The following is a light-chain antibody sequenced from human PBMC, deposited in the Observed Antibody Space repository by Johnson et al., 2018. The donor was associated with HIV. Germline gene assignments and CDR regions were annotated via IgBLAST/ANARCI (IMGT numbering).Light chain of an antibody. CDR2: RNN. V-gene: IGLV1-47*01. CDR3: AAWDDSLNGFYV. CDR1: SSNIGNNY. J-gene: IGLJ1*01. Sequence: SVLTQPPSVSAAPGQKVTISCSGSSSNIGNNYVSWYQQLPGTAPKLLIYRNNQRPSGVPDRFSGSKSGTSASLAISGLQAEDEADYYCAAWDDSLNGFYVFGTGTKVTVL.